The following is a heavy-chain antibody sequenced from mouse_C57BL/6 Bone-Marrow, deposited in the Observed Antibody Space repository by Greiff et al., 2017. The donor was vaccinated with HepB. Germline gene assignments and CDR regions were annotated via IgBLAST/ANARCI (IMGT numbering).Heavy chain of an antibody. Sequence: EVHLVESGGGLVKPGGSLKLSCAASGFTFSSYAMSWVRQTPEKRLEWVATISDGGSYTYYPDNVKGRFTISRDNAKNNLYLQMSHLKSEDTAMYYCARSLLRAMDYWGQGTSVTVSS. CDR3: ARSLLRAMDY. V-gene: IGHV5-4*01. CDR2: ISDGGSYT. J-gene: IGHJ4*01. CDR1: GFTFSSYA. D-gene: IGHD2-1*01.